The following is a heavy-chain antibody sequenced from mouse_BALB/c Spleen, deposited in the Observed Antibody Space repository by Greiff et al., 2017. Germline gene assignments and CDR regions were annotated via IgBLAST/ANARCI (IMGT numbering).Heavy chain of an antibody. CDR1: GYTFTSYW. Sequence: VQLQQPGAELVKPGASVKLSCKASGYTFTSYWMHWVKQRPGQGLEWIGEIDPSDSYTNYNQKFKGKATLTVDKSSSTAYMQLSSLTSEDSAVYYCARKGYYGYWGQGTTLTVSS. D-gene: IGHD1-1*01. J-gene: IGHJ2*01. V-gene: IGHV1-69*02. CDR3: ARKGYYGY. CDR2: IDPSDSYT.